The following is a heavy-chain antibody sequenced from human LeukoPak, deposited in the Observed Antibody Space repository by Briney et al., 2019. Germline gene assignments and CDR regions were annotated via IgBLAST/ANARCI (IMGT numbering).Heavy chain of an antibody. J-gene: IGHJ4*02. Sequence: PGGSLRLSCAASDFTFSTYGMSWVRQAPGKGLEWVSYISSSGSTIYYADSVKGRFTISRDNAKNSLYLQMNSLRAEDTAVYYCAKAIGGSYFLFDYWGQGTLVTVSS. CDR1: DFTFSTYG. V-gene: IGHV3-48*04. CDR3: AKAIGGSYFLFDY. D-gene: IGHD1-26*01. CDR2: ISSSGSTI.